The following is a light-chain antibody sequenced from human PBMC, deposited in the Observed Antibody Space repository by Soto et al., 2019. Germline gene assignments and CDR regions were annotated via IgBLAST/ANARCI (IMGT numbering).Light chain of an antibody. CDR2: EGS. Sequence: QSALTQPASVSGSPGQSITISCTGTSSDVGSYNLVSWYQQHPGKAPKLMIYEGSKRPSGVSNRFSGSKSGNTASLTISGLQAEDEADYYCCSYAGSSTDVVFGGRTKVTVL. V-gene: IGLV2-23*01. J-gene: IGLJ2*01. CDR3: CSYAGSSTDVV. CDR1: SSDVGSYNL.